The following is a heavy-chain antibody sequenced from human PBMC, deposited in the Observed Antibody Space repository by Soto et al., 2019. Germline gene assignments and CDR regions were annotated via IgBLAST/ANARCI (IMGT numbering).Heavy chain of an antibody. CDR3: AKVAARFVDYYYYMDF. J-gene: IGHJ6*03. CDR2: ISNGAGRT. Sequence: EGQLLESGGGLVQPGGSLRLSCAASGFTFSAYPMIWVRQAPGKGLEWVSTISNGAGRTFYADSVKGRFTISRDNSKNTLYLQMNSLRAEDTAVYYCAKVAARFVDYYYYMDFWGKGTTVTVSS. D-gene: IGHD3-16*01. V-gene: IGHV3-23*01. CDR1: GFTFSAYP.